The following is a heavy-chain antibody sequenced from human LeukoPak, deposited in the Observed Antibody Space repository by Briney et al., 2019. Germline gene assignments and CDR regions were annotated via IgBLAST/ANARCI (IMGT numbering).Heavy chain of an antibody. V-gene: IGHV3-74*03. J-gene: IGHJ6*02. CDR2: ISTDGRNK. D-gene: IGHD2/OR15-2a*01. Sequence: PGGSLTLPCAASGFTFSSFRMMCVPHAQGKGGVGGSHISTDGRNKTYADHVKGRLTISRDNGKNTLYLQMSSLRAEDTAVYYCASYLTSIPSGMDVWGQGTTVTVSS. CDR3: ASYLTSIPSGMDV. CDR1: GFTFSSFR.